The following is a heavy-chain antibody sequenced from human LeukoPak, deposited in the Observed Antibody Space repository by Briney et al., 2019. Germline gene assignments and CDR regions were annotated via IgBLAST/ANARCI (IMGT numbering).Heavy chain of an antibody. J-gene: IGHJ4*02. CDR1: GGSISSSSYY. V-gene: IGHV4-39*01. CDR3: ARGYGDSPPGY. CDR2: SYYSGSA. Sequence: SETLSLTCTVSGGSISSSSYYWGWIRQPPGKGLEWSGSSYYSGSAYYNPSLKSRVTIFVDTSKNQFSLKLSSVTAADTAVYYCARGYGDSPPGYWGQGTLVTVSS. D-gene: IGHD4-17*01.